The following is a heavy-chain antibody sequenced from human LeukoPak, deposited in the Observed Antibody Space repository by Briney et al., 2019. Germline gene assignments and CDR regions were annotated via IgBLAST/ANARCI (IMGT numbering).Heavy chain of an antibody. CDR3: AQQIDYYDSSGYLNWFDP. CDR2: IYYSGST. Sequence: PSETLSLTCTVSGGSTSSYYWGWIRQPPGKGLEWIGSIYYSGSTYYNPSLKSRVTISVDTSKNQFSLKLSSVTAADTAVYYCAQQIDYYDSSGYLNWFDPWGQGTLVTVSS. CDR1: GGSTSSYY. D-gene: IGHD3-22*01. J-gene: IGHJ5*02. V-gene: IGHV4-39*01.